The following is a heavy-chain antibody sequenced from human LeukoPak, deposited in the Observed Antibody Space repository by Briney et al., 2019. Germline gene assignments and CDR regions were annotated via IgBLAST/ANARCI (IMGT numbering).Heavy chain of an antibody. V-gene: IGHV3-74*01. CDR2: INSDGTTT. CDR3: ARPGGGSYCSGGSCYDY. Sequence: GGSLRLSCTASGFTFDDYAMHWVRQAPGKGLVWVSHINSDGTTTSYADSVKGRFTISRDTAKNTLHLQMSSLRAEDTAVYSCARPGGGSYCSGGSCYDYWGQGALVTGSS. D-gene: IGHD2-15*01. J-gene: IGHJ4*02. CDR1: GFTFDDYA.